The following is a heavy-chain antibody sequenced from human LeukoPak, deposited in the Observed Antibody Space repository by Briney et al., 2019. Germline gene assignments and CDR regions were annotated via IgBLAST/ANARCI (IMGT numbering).Heavy chain of an antibody. V-gene: IGHV1-69*05. Sequence: SVKVSCKASGGTFSSYAISWVRQAPGQGLEWMGGIIPTFGTANYAQKFQGRVTITTDESTSTAYMELSSLRSEDTAVYYCARALYGGNTVAFDYWGQGTLVTVSS. CDR3: ARALYGGNTVAFDY. J-gene: IGHJ4*02. CDR1: GGTFSSYA. CDR2: IIPTFGTA. D-gene: IGHD4-23*01.